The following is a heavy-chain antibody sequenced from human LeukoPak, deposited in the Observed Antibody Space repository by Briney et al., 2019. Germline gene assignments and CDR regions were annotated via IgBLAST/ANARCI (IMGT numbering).Heavy chain of an antibody. Sequence: GGSLRLSCAASGFTFSSYAMHWVRQAPGKGLEWVSGISWNSGSIGYADSVKGRFTISRDNAKNSLYLQMNSLRAEDTALYYCAKAEWDLGSGAFDIWGQGTMVTVSS. J-gene: IGHJ3*02. V-gene: IGHV3-9*01. CDR2: ISWNSGSI. D-gene: IGHD1-26*01. CDR3: AKAEWDLGSGAFDI. CDR1: GFTFSSYA.